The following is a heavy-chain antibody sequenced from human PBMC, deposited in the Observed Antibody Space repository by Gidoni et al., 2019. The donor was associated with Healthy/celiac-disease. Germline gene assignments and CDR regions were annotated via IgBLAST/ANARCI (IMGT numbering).Heavy chain of an antibody. CDR1: GGSFSGSY. V-gene: IGHV4-34*01. CDR3: ASGVRNIVVVPAATRGWFDP. Sequence: QVQLQQWGAGLLKPSETLSLPCAVYGGSFSGSYWSWIRQPPGKGLEWIGEINHSGSTNYNPSLKSRVTISVDTSKNQFSLKLSSVTAADTAVYYCASGVRNIVVVPAATRGWFDPWGQGTLVTVSS. D-gene: IGHD2-2*01. CDR2: INHSGST. J-gene: IGHJ5*02.